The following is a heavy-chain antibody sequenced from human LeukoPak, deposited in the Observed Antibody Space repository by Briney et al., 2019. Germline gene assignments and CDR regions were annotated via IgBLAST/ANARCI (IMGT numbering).Heavy chain of an antibody. D-gene: IGHD6-19*01. CDR3: AKIADVAGTGIPDY. Sequence: SETLSLTCTVSGGSLSRSSYYWGWIRQPPGKGLEWIGSIYNSGTTYYNPSLKSRATIFVDTSKNQFSLKLSSVTAADTAEYYCAKIADVAGTGIPDYWGQGTLVTVSS. J-gene: IGHJ4*02. CDR1: GGSLSRSSYY. CDR2: IYNSGTT. V-gene: IGHV4-39*01.